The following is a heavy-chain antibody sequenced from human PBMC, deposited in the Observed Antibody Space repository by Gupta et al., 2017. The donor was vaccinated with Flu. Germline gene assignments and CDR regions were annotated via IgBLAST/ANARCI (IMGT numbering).Heavy chain of an antibody. J-gene: IGHJ4*02. CDR2: IYYTGVA. D-gene: IGHD2-21*01. CDR1: YY. CDR3: AGGGDSRAFAH. V-gene: IGHV4-39*07. Sequence: YYWGVIRQPPGKGLEWIGIIYYTGVAYYTPSLRGRVTMSLDTSENQFSLTVNSVTAADTAVYYCAGGGDSRAFAHWGQGSLVTVSS.